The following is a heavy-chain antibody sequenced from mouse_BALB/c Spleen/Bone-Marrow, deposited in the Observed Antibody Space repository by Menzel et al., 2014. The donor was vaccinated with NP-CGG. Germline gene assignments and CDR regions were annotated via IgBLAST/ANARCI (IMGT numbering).Heavy chain of an antibody. Sequence: QVQLQQSGPGLVSPSQSLSITCTISGFSLTSYGVHWVRQPPGKGLEWLVVIWSDGSTTYNSALKSRLSISKDNSKSQVFLKMNSLQTDDTAMYYCARNGNFYAMDYWGQGTSVTVSS. CDR1: GFSLTSYG. D-gene: IGHD2-1*01. J-gene: IGHJ4*01. CDR3: ARNGNFYAMDY. V-gene: IGHV2-6-1*01. CDR2: IWSDGST.